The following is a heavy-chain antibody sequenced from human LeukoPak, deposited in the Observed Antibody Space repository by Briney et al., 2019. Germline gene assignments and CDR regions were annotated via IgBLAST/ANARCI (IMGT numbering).Heavy chain of an antibody. CDR1: GFTFGDYG. D-gene: IGHD6-19*01. V-gene: IGHV3-20*04. J-gene: IGHJ5*02. CDR2: INWNGDST. CDR3: ARPGYSTDWGRFDP. Sequence: PGGSLRLSCAASGFTFGDYGMSWVRQGPGKGLEWVSGINWNGDSTGYADSVKGRFTISRDNAKNTLYLQMNSLRAEDTALYYCARPGYSTDWGRFDPWGQGTLVTVSS.